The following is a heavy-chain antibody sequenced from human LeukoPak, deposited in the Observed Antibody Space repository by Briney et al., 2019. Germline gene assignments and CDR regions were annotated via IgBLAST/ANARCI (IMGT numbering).Heavy chain of an antibody. V-gene: IGHV4-59*01. J-gene: IGHJ3*02. CDR3: ARDRGQWLPRIDAFDI. D-gene: IGHD6-19*01. CDR1: GGSISSYY. CDR2: IYYSGST. Sequence: PSETLSLTCTVSGGSISSYYWSWIRDPPGKGLEGIGYIYYSGSTNYNPSLKSRVTISVDTSKNQSSLKLSSVTAADTAVYYCARDRGQWLPRIDAFDIWGQGTMVTVSS.